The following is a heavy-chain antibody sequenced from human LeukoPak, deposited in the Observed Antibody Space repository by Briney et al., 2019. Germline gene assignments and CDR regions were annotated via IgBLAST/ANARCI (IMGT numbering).Heavy chain of an antibody. CDR3: ASSVGQLPPTV. CDR2: IKQDGSEK. CDR1: GFTVSNNY. V-gene: IGHV3-7*01. J-gene: IGHJ4*02. Sequence: GGSLRLSCAASGFTVSNNYMSWVRQAPGKGLEWVANIKQDGSEKYYVDSVKGRFTISRDNAKNSLYLQMNSLRAEDTAVYYCASSVGQLPPTVWGQGTLVTVSS. D-gene: IGHD2-2*01.